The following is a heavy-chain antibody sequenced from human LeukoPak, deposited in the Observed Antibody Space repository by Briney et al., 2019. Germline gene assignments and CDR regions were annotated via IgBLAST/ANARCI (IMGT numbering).Heavy chain of an antibody. D-gene: IGHD3-22*01. CDR1: GFTFSSYA. CDR3: ARTGRYYDSSGPFDY. V-gene: IGHV3-23*01. J-gene: IGHJ4*02. Sequence: GGSLRLSCAASGFTFSSYAMSWVRRAPGKGLEWVSAISGSGGSTYYADSVKGRFTISRDNSKNTLYLQMNSLSAEDTAVYYSARTGRYYDSSGPFDYWGQGTLVTVSS. CDR2: ISGSGGST.